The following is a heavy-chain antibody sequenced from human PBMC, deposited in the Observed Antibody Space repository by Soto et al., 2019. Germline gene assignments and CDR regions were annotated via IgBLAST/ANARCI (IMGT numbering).Heavy chain of an antibody. J-gene: IGHJ6*03. D-gene: IGHD2-8*01. CDR3: ARDRGPYCTNGVCYTERYYYYYMDV. CDR2: ISAYNGNT. CDR1: GYTFTSYG. Sequence: QVQLVQSGAEVRKPGAVVKLSCKASGYTFTSYGISWVRQAAGQGLEWMGWISAYNGNTNYAQKLQGRVTMTTDTSTSTAYMELRSLRSDDTAVYYCARDRGPYCTNGVCYTERYYYYYMDVWGKGTTVTVSS. V-gene: IGHV1-18*01.